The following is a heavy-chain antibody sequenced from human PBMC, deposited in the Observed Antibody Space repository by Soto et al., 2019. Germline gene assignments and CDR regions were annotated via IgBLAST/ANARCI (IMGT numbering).Heavy chain of an antibody. J-gene: IGHJ4*02. V-gene: IGHV4-34*01. CDR3: AREGGLVLDY. D-gene: IGHD6-6*01. CDR2: INHSGST. Sequence: QVQLQQWGAGLLKPSETLSLTCAVYGGSFSGYYWSWIRQPPGKGLEWIGEINHSGSTNYNPSLKSRLTISVDTSKHQFSLKLSSVTAADTAVYYCAREGGLVLDYWGQGTLVTVSS. CDR1: GGSFSGYY.